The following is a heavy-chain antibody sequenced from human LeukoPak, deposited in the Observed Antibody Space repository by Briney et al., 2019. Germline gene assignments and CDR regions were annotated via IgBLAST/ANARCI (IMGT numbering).Heavy chain of an antibody. D-gene: IGHD1-26*01. J-gene: IGHJ3*02. CDR1: GFTFSDYY. Sequence: GGSLRLSCAASGFTFSDYYMSWIRQAPGKGLEWVSYISSSGSTIYHADSVKGRFTISRDNAKNTLYLQMNSLRAEDTAVYYCAKNSGMGGGAFDIWGQGTMVTVSS. CDR3: AKNSGMGGGAFDI. V-gene: IGHV3-11*01. CDR2: ISSSGSTI.